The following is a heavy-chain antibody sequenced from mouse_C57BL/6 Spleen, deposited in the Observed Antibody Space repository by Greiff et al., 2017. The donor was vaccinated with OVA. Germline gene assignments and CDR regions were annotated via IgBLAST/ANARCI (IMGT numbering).Heavy chain of an antibody. CDR3: ARDDGYRDY. D-gene: IGHD2-3*01. CDR2: INPGSGGT. CDR1: GYAFTNYL. V-gene: IGHV1-54*01. Sequence: QVQLQQSGAELVRPGTSVKVSCKASGYAFTNYLIEWVKQRPGQGLEWIGVINPGSGGTNYNEKFKGKATLTADKSSSTAYMQLSSLTSEDSAVYFCARDDGYRDYWGQGTTLTVSS. J-gene: IGHJ2*01.